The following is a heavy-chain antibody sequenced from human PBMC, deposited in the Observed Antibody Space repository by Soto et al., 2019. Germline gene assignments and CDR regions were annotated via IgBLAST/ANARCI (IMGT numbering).Heavy chain of an antibody. D-gene: IGHD6-13*01. Sequence: TLSIPCTVSGGSLRGGRYFWSWIRQHPGKGREWIGNIYYSGGTYYNPSLESRVDISVDTSKNEFTLKVDSVTAAYTAIYFCARFAKEENPKLESWYAFDIWGQGTLVTVSS. CDR3: ARFAKEENPKLESWYAFDI. CDR2: IYYSGGT. J-gene: IGHJ4*02. V-gene: IGHV4-31*03. CDR1: GGSLRGGRYF.